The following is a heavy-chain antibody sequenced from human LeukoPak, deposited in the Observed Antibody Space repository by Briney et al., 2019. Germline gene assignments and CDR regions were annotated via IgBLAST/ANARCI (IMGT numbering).Heavy chain of an antibody. V-gene: IGHV3-23*01. CDR2: ISDTGGRT. D-gene: IGHD4-11*01. J-gene: IGHJ4*02. CDR3: AKDAQRGFDYSNSLES. Sequence: GGSLRLSCAASGFTFSDSAVSWVRQSPGEGLEWVSSISDTGGRTYYADSVKGRFTISRDNAKKTVYLQMNSLRVEETAVYYCAKDAQRGFDYSNSLESWGQGALVTVSS. CDR1: GFTFSDSA.